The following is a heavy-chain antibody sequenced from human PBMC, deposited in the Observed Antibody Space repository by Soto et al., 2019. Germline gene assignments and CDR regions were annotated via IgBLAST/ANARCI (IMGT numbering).Heavy chain of an antibody. J-gene: IGHJ4*02. CDR1: GYSFSPYG. CDR3: AKVGRNWNPDY. Sequence: QVQLVESGGGVVQPGRSLRLSCTASGYSFSPYGMHCVRQAPGKGLEWVIFLSYDGSNKLYLESVKGRFSISRANSRNILHLQMNSLRPEDTATYYCAKVGRNWNPDYWGQGTLVTVSS. D-gene: IGHD1-20*01. CDR2: LSYDGSNK. V-gene: IGHV3-30*18.